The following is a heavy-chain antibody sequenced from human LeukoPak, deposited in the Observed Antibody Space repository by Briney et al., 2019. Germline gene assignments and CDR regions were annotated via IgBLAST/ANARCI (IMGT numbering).Heavy chain of an antibody. CDR1: GGSFSGYY. CDR2: INHSGST. Sequence: PSETLSLTCAVYGGSFSGYYWSWIRQPPGKGLEWIGEINHSGSTNYNPSLKSRVTISVDTSKNQFSLKLSSVTAADTAVYYCARVVRSAFDIWGQGTMVTVSS. V-gene: IGHV4-34*01. CDR3: ARVVRSAFDI. D-gene: IGHD3-22*01. J-gene: IGHJ3*02.